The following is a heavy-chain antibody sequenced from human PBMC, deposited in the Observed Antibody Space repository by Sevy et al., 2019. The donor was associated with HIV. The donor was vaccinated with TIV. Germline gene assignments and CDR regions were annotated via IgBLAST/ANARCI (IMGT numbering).Heavy chain of an antibody. D-gene: IGHD3-10*01. J-gene: IGHJ6*03. V-gene: IGHV3-7*03. CDR2: IKQDGSEK. Sequence: GGSLRLSCAASGFTFSSYWMSWVRQAPGKGLEWVANIKQDGSEKYYVDSVKGRFTISRDNAKNSLYLQMNILRAEDTAVYYCARDPGYYGSGSCPYYYYYMDVWGKGTTVTVSS. CDR3: ARDPGYYGSGSCPYYYYYMDV. CDR1: GFTFSSYW.